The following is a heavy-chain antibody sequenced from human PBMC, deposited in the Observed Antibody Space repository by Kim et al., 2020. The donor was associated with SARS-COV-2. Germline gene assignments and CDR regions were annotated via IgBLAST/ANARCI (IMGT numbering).Heavy chain of an antibody. D-gene: IGHD6-13*01. J-gene: IGHJ6*04. V-gene: IGHV1-69*13. CDR2: IIPIFGTA. Sequence: SVKVSCKASGGTFSSYAISWVRQAPGQGLEWMGGIIPIFGTANYAQKFQGRVTITADESTSTAYMELSSLRSEDTAVYYCAREPIDSSSWYPDYYYGMDVWGEGTTVTDSS. CDR3: AREPIDSSSWYPDYYYGMDV. CDR1: GGTFSSYA.